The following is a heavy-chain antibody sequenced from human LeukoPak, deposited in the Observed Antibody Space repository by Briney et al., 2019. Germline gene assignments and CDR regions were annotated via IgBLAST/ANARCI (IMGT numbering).Heavy chain of an antibody. Sequence: GGSLRLSCAASGFTFSSYSTNWVRQAPGKGLEWVSYISTGGSTIYYADSVKGRFTVSRDNAKNSLYLQMYSLRGEDTAVYYCARVWGLYASGSYLDYWGQGALVTVSS. CDR3: ARVWGLYASGSYLDY. CDR1: GFTFSSYS. J-gene: IGHJ4*02. D-gene: IGHD3-10*01. V-gene: IGHV3-48*01. CDR2: ISTGGSTI.